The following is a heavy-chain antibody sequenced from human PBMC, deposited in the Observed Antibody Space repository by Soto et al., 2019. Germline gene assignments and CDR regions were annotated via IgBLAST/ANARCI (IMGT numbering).Heavy chain of an antibody. V-gene: IGHV3-48*01. CDR3: ARHTTVTNYYYYYMDV. CDR2: ISSSSSTI. CDR1: GFTFSSYS. D-gene: IGHD4-17*01. J-gene: IGHJ6*03. Sequence: ESGGGLVQPGGSLRLSCAASGFTFSSYSMNWVRQAPGKGLEWVSYISSSSSTIYYADSVKGRFTISRDNAKNSLYLQMNSLRAEDTAVYYCARHTTVTNYYYYYMDVWGKGTTVTVSS.